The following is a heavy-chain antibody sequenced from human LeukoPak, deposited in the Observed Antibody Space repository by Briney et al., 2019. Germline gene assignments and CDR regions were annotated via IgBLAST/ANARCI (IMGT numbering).Heavy chain of an antibody. CDR2: IYHSGST. Sequence: PSETLSLTCTVSGGSISSGGYYWSWIRQPPGKGLEWIGYIYHSGSTYYNPSLKSRVTISVDRSKNQFSLRLSSVTAADTAVYYCARGSWSGPIPRAIDYWGQGTLVTVSS. J-gene: IGHJ4*02. CDR3: ARGSWSGPIPRAIDY. V-gene: IGHV4-30-2*01. D-gene: IGHD3-3*01. CDR1: GGSISSGGYY.